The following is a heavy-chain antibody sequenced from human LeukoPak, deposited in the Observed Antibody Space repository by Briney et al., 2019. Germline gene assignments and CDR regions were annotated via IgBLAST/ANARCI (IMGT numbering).Heavy chain of an antibody. CDR2: ISVFNGNT. V-gene: IGHV1-18*01. Sequence: ASVKVSCKASGYTFTSYGISWVRQAPGQGLEWMGWISVFNGNTNYAQKLQGRVTMTTDTSTSTAYMELRSLRSDDTAVYYCARDRDFWSGYHTYYFDYWGQGTLVTVSS. CDR1: GYTFTSYG. J-gene: IGHJ4*02. D-gene: IGHD3-3*01. CDR3: ARDRDFWSGYHTYYFDY.